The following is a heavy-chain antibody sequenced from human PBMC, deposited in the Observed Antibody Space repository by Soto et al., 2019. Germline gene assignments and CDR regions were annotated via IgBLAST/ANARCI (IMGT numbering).Heavy chain of an antibody. D-gene: IGHD2-15*01. CDR2: ISASTRNT. J-gene: IGHJ2*01. CDR3: VRCYCSVGSCYACWHFDL. V-gene: IGHV1-18*01. CDR1: GYTFSDYA. Sequence: QVQLVQSEDEVKKPGASVRVSCQASGYTFSDYAISWVRQAPGQGLEWMGWISASTRNTDQARNFPGRVIMTLDTSTNTAYMELRSLRSDDTAVYYCVRCYCSVGSCYACWHFDLWGRGTLVTVSS.